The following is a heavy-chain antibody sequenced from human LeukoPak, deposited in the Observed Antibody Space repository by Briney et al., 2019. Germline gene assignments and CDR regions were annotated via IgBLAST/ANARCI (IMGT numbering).Heavy chain of an antibody. CDR1: GGTFSSYA. J-gene: IGHJ3*02. D-gene: IGHD2-2*02. V-gene: IGHV1-69*13. CDR2: IIPIFGTA. CDR3: ASPYCSSTSCYSQAAFDI. Sequence: PSVKVSCKASGGTFSSYAISWVRQAPGQGLEWMGGIIPIFGTANYAQKFQGRVTITADESTSTAYMELSRLRSDDTAVYYCASPYCSSTSCYSQAAFDIWGQGTMVTVSS.